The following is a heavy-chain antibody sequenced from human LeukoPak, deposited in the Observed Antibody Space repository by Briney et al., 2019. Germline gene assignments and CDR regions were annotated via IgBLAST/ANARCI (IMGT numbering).Heavy chain of an antibody. J-gene: IGHJ4*02. CDR3: ARGPSSNWGDFDY. Sequence: PGGSLRLSCAASGFTYSSYWMHWVRQAPGKGLVWVSRINGGGSSTNYADSVKCRFTISRDNAKNTLYLQMNSLRGEDAAVYYCARGPSSNWGDFDYWGQGTLVIASS. CDR1: GFTYSSYW. V-gene: IGHV3-74*01. CDR2: INGGGSST. D-gene: IGHD7-27*01.